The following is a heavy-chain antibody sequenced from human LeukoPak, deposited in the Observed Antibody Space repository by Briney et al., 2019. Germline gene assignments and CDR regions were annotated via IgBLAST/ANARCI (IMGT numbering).Heavy chain of an antibody. V-gene: IGHV6-1*01. D-gene: IGHD2-2*01. Sequence: SQTLSLTCAISGDSVSSNSVAWNWVRQSPSRGLEWLGRTYYRSKWYYEFAVSLESRIGINPDTSKNHFSLQLNSVTPEDTAVYYCVRGLGYCSSTTCYAFDIWGQGTVVTVSS. CDR2: TYYRSKWYY. J-gene: IGHJ3*02. CDR3: VRGLGYCSSTTCYAFDI. CDR1: GDSVSSNSVA.